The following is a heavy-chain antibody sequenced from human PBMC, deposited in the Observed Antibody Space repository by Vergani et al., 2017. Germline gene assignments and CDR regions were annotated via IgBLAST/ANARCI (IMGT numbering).Heavy chain of an antibody. V-gene: IGHV4-34*01. Sequence: QVQLQQWGAGLLKPSETLSLTCAVYGGSFSGYYWSWIRQPPGKGLEWIGEINHSGSTNYNPSLKSRVTISVDTSKNQFSLKRSSVTASDTAVYYWPRGGGAYYDFWNGYYIDYYYMDVWGKGTTVTVSS. CDR2: INHSGST. J-gene: IGHJ6*03. CDR1: GGSFSGYY. D-gene: IGHD3-3*01. CDR3: PRGGGAYYDFWNGYYIDYYYMDV.